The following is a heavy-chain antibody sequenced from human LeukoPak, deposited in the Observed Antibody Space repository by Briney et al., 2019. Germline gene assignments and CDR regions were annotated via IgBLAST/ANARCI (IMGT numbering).Heavy chain of an antibody. V-gene: IGHV1-69*04. Sequence: GSSVKVTCKASGVSFSSSAISWVRQAPGQGLEWMGRIIVSLGTPKYAQKFQGRVTINVDKSTDTAYMELSSLTSEDTAVYYCARAPGGFDIWGQGTQVTVSS. CDR2: IIVSLGTP. CDR1: GVSFSSSA. J-gene: IGHJ3*02. D-gene: IGHD1-1*01. CDR3: ARAPGGFDI.